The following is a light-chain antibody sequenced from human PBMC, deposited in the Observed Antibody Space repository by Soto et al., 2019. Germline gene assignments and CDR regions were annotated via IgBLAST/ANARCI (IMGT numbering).Light chain of an antibody. CDR2: DAS. CDR3: QQRSNWT. Sequence: EIVLTQSPATLSLSPGERATLSCRASQSVSSYLAWYQQKPGQAPRLLIYDASNRATGIPARFSGSGSGTYFTLTISRLEPEDFAVYYCQQRSNWTFGGGTKVEIK. J-gene: IGKJ4*01. V-gene: IGKV3-11*01. CDR1: QSVSSY.